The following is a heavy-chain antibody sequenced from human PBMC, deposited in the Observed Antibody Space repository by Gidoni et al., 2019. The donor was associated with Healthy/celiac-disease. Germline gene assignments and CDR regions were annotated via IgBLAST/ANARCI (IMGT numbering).Heavy chain of an antibody. D-gene: IGHD6-19*01. CDR1: GGSFSGYY. CDR2: INHSGST. CDR3: RQYSSGVDAFDI. Sequence: QVQLQQWGAGLLKPSETLSLTCAVYGGSFSGYYWSWIRQPPGKGLEWIGEINHSGSTNYNPSLKSRVTISVDTSKNQFSLKLSSVTDADTAVYYCRQYSSGVDAFDIWGQGTMVTVSS. J-gene: IGHJ3*02. V-gene: IGHV4-34*01.